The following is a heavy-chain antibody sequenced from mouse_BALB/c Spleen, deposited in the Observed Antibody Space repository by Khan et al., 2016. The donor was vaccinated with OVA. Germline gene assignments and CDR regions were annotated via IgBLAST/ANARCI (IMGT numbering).Heavy chain of an antibody. V-gene: IGHV3-2*02. Sequence: EVQLQESGPGLVKPSQSLSLTCTVTGYSITTDYAWNWIRQFPGNILEWMGYISYSGNTKYNPSLKSRTSITLDTSKSQFFLELKSVATEDTARYYCARVYGGDFDYWGQGTTLTVSS. CDR3: ARVYGGDFDY. CDR1: GYSITTDYA. J-gene: IGHJ2*01. D-gene: IGHD1-1*01. CDR2: ISYSGNT.